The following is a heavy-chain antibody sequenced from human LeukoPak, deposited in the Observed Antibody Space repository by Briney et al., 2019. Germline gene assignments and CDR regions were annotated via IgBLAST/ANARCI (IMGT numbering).Heavy chain of an antibody. J-gene: IGHJ2*01. Sequence: GSVKDSCMASGYTFISYVCSWVRPPPGREGEGMGWISAYNGNTNNAQKLQGRVTMTTDTSTNTAYMKLRSLRADDTAEYYCAGKRYFDLWGRGTLVTVSS. CDR1: GYTFISYV. CDR2: ISAYNGNT. V-gene: IGHV1-18*04. CDR3: AGKRYFDL.